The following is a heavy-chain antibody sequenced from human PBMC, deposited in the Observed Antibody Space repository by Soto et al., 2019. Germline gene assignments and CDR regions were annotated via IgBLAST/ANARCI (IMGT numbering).Heavy chain of an antibody. CDR1: GGSISSYY. V-gene: IGHV4-59*01. J-gene: IGHJ4*02. D-gene: IGHD3-22*01. CDR3: ARAIYDSSGYYYGY. CDR2: IYYSGST. Sequence: SETLSLTCTVSGGSISSYYWSWIRQPPGKGLEWIGYIYYSGSTNYNPSLKSRVTISVDTSKNQFSLKLSSVTTADTAVYYCARAIYDSSGYYYGYWGQGTLVTVPQ.